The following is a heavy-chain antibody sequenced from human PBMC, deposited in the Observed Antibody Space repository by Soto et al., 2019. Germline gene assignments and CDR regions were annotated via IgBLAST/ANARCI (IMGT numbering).Heavy chain of an antibody. J-gene: IGHJ6*02. CDR3: ARRMSYYGPEYGMDV. D-gene: IGHD3-10*01. V-gene: IGHV5-51*01. CDR2: IYPGDSDT. CDR1: GYSFTSYW. Sequence: PGESLKISCKGSGYSFTSYWIGWVRQMPGKGLEWMGIIYPGDSDTRYSPSFQGQVTISADKSISTAYPQWSSLKASDTAMYYCARRMSYYGPEYGMDVWGQGTTVTVSS.